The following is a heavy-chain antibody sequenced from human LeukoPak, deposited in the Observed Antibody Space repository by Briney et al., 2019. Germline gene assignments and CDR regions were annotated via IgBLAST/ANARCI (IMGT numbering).Heavy chain of an antibody. D-gene: IGHD2-15*01. J-gene: IGHJ4*02. V-gene: IGHV3-23*01. Sequence: GGSLRLSCAASGFTFSSSAMSWVRQAPGKGLEWVSAISNNGGYTYYADSVQGRFTISRDNSKSTLCLQMNSLRAEDTAVYYCAKQLGYCSDGSCYFPYWGQGTLVTASS. CDR2: ISNNGGYT. CDR3: AKQLGYCSDGSCYFPY. CDR1: GFTFSSSA.